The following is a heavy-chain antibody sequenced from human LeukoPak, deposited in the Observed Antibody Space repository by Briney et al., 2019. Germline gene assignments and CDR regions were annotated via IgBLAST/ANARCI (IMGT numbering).Heavy chain of an antibody. D-gene: IGHD4-17*01. CDR2: IYSGGST. Sequence: PGGSLRLSCAASGFTVSSNYMSWVRQAPGKGLEWVSVIYSGGSTYYADSVKGRFTISRDNSKNTLYLQMNSLRAEDTAVYYCARDFYGDDYYYYYGMDVWGQGTTVTVSS. CDR1: GFTVSSNY. CDR3: ARDFYGDDYYYYYGMDV. J-gene: IGHJ6*02. V-gene: IGHV3-53*01.